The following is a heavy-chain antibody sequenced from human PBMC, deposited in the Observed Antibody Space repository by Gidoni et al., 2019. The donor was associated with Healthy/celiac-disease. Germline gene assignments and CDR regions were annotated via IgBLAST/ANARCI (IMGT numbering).Heavy chain of an antibody. Sequence: QVQLQESGPGLVKPSQTLSLPCTVSGGSISSGGYYWSWIRQHPGKGLEWIGYIYYSGSTYYNPSLKSRVTISVDTSKNQFSLKLSSVTAADTAVYYCARELVRTGYYYYGMDVWGQGTTVTVSS. V-gene: IGHV4-31*03. CDR3: ARELVRTGYYYYGMDV. D-gene: IGHD6-6*01. J-gene: IGHJ6*02. CDR1: GGSISSGGYY. CDR2: IYYSGST.